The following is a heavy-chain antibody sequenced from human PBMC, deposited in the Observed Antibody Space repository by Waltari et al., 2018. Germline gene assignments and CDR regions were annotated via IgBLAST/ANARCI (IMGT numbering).Heavy chain of an antibody. Sequence: QVQLVQSGAEVKKPGASVKVSCKASGYTFTSYDINWVRQATGQRLEWMGWINAGNGNTKYSQEFQGRVTITRDTSASTAYMELSSLRSEDMAVYYCARGNNGDYVPDYWGQGTLVTVSS. CDR2: INAGNGNT. CDR1: GYTFTSYD. D-gene: IGHD4-17*01. V-gene: IGHV1-3*03. J-gene: IGHJ4*02. CDR3: ARGNNGDYVPDY.